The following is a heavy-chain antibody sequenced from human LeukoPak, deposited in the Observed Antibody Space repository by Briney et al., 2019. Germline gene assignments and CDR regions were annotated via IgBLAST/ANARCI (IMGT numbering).Heavy chain of an antibody. Sequence: PSQTLSLTCTVSGGSISSGSYYWSWIRRPAGKGLEWIGRIYTSGSTNYNPSLKSRVTISVDTSKNQFSLKLSSVTAADTAVYYCARGRINYDSSGYYLDAFDIWGQGTMVTVSS. D-gene: IGHD3-22*01. CDR1: GGSISSGSYY. J-gene: IGHJ3*02. CDR2: IYTSGST. CDR3: ARGRINYDSSGYYLDAFDI. V-gene: IGHV4-61*02.